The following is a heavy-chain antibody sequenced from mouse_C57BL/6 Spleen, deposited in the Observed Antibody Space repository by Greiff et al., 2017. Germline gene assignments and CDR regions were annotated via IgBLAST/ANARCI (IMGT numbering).Heavy chain of an antibody. CDR1: GFNIKDDY. V-gene: IGHV14-4*01. Sequence: EVKLMESGAELVRPGASVKLSCTASGFNIKDDYMHWVKQRPEQGLEWIGWIDPENGDTEYASKFQGKATITADTSSNTAYLQLSSLTSEDTAVYYCTSQLGRGDYWGQGTTLTVSS. CDR2: IDPENGDT. J-gene: IGHJ2*01. D-gene: IGHD4-1*02. CDR3: TSQLGRGDY.